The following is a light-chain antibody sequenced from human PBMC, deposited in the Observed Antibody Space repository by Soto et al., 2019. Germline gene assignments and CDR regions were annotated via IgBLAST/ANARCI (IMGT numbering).Light chain of an antibody. CDR1: QSISIW. V-gene: IGKV1-5*01. CDR2: DAS. J-gene: IGKJ1*01. Sequence: DIQMTQSPSTLSASVGDRVTITCRASQSISIWLAGYQQKPGKAPKLLIYDASSLESGDPTRFSGSGAETEFTLTSLSLQPAEFATYYCQQYNSDSVFGQGTKMELK. CDR3: QQYNSDSV.